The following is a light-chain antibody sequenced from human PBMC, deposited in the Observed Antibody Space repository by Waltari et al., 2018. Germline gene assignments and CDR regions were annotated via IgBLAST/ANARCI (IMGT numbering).Light chain of an antibody. CDR3: QQRSSC. J-gene: IGKJ5*01. CDR1: PSISNY. Sequence: ETVLTQSPATLSLSPGERATLSCRASPSISNYLGWYQQKPGQAPRPLIYNASNRATGIPARFSGSGSGTDFTLTISSLEPEDFAVYYCQQRSSCFGQGTRLEIK. CDR2: NAS. V-gene: IGKV3-11*01.